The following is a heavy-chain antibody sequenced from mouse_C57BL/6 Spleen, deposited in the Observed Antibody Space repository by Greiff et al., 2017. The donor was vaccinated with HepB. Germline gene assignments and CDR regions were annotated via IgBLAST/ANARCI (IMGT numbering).Heavy chain of an antibody. CDR1: GYTFTSYW. D-gene: IGHD2-3*01. Sequence: QVQLKQPGAELVKPGASVKLSCKASGYTFTSYWMHWVKQRPGQGLEWIGMIHPNSGSTNYNEKFKSKATLTVDKSSSTAYMQLSSLTSEDSAVYYCAREQGGYYAWFAYWGQGTLVTVSA. CDR2: IHPNSGST. V-gene: IGHV1-64*01. CDR3: AREQGGYYAWFAY. J-gene: IGHJ3*01.